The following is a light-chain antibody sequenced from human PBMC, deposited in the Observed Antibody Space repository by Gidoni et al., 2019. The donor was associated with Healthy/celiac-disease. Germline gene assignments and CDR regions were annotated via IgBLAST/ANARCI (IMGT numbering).Light chain of an antibody. CDR1: PSIGSS. CDR2: FGS. CDR3: HQSSSLPST. Sequence: EIVLTQSPDFQSVTPKEKVTITCRASPSIGSSLHWYQQQPDQSPKLLIKFGSQSISGVPSRCSGSGSGTDFTLTSNSLEAEYAAAYYCHQSSSLPSTFGPGTKVDIK. J-gene: IGKJ3*01. V-gene: IGKV6D-21*02.